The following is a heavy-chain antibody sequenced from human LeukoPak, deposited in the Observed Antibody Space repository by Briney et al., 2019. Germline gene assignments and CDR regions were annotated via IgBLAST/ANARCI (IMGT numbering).Heavy chain of an antibody. CDR2: INHSGST. V-gene: IGHV4-34*01. CDR3: ARLAVAGPGTLTGSAVERPYYFDY. J-gene: IGHJ4*02. CDR1: GGSFSGYY. Sequence: SETLSLTCAVYGGSFSGYYWSWIRQPPGKGLEWIGEINHSGSTNYNPSLKSRVTISVDRSKNQFSLKLSSVTAADTAVYYCARLAVAGPGTLTGSAVERPYYFDYWGQGTLVTVSS. D-gene: IGHD6-19*01.